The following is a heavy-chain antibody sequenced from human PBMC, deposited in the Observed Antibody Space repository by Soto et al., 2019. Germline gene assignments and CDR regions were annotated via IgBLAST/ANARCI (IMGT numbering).Heavy chain of an antibody. J-gene: IGHJ4*02. D-gene: IGHD1-26*01. CDR3: ARDTHNSGSCHPDY. CDR1: GFTFSSYW. CDR2: ISSDGSST. Sequence: EVQLVESGGGLVQPGGSLRLSCAASGFTFSSYWMHWVRQAPGKGLVWVSRISSDGSSTSYADSVKGRFTISRDNAKNTLYLQMNGLGAEDTAVYYCARDTHNSGSCHPDYWGQGTLVTVSS. V-gene: IGHV3-74*01.